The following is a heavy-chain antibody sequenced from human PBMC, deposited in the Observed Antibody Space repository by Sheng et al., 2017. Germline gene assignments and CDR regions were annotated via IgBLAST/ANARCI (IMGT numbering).Heavy chain of an antibody. D-gene: IGHD4-17*01. Sequence: QVQLVESGGGLVKPGGSLRLSCAASGFTFSDYYMSWIRQAPGKGLEWVSYISSSGSTIYYADSVKGRFTISRDNAKNSLYLQMNSLRAEDTAVYYCARDHILDFGLMTTVTTKGPDAFDIWGQGTMVTVSS. CDR1: GFTFSDYY. J-gene: IGHJ3*02. CDR2: ISSSGSTI. CDR3: ARDHILDFGLMTTVTTKGPDAFDI. V-gene: IGHV3-11*04.